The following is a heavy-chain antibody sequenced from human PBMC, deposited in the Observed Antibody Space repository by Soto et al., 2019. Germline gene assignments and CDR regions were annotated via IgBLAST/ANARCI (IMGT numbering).Heavy chain of an antibody. Sequence: SVKVSCKASGDTFSSYAISWVREAPGQGLEWMGGIIPIFGTANYAQKFQGRVTITADESTSTAYMELSSLRSEDTAVYYCASPRRSPYYYDSSGYYYIRPLDYWGQGTLVTVSS. D-gene: IGHD3-22*01. V-gene: IGHV1-69*13. CDR1: GDTFSSYA. CDR3: ASPRRSPYYYDSSGYYYIRPLDY. CDR2: IIPIFGTA. J-gene: IGHJ4*02.